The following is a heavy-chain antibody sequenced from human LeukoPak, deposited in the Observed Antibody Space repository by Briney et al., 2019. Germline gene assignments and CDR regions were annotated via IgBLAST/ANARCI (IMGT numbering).Heavy chain of an antibody. D-gene: IGHD4-17*01. CDR1: GGTFSSYA. CDR2: IIPIFGTA. CDR3: ARRATVRGGYNWFDP. J-gene: IGHJ5*02. V-gene: IGHV1-69*13. Sequence: GASVKVSCKASGGTFSSYAISWVRQDPGQGLEWMGGIIPIFGTANYAQKFQGRVTITADESTSTAYMELSSLRSEDTAVYYCARRATVRGGYNWFDPWGQGTLVTVSS.